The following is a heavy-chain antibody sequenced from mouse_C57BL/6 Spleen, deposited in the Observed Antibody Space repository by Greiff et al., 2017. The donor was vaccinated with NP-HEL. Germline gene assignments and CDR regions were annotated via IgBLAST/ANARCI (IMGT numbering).Heavy chain of an antibody. J-gene: IGHJ1*01. V-gene: IGHV1-55*01. CDR1: GYTFTSYW. CDR2: IYPGSGST. CDR3: ARDYGSSYWYFDV. D-gene: IGHD1-1*01. Sequence: VQLQQSGAELVKPGASVKMSCKASGYTFTSYWITWVKQRPGQGLEWIGDIYPGSGSTNYNEKFKSKATLTVDTSSSTAYMQLSSLPSEDSAVYYCARDYGSSYWYFDVWGPGTTVTVSS.